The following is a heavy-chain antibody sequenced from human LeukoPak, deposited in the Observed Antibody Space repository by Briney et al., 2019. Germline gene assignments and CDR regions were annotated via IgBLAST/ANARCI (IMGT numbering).Heavy chain of an antibody. CDR1: GGSFSGYY. Sequence: SETLSLTCAVYGGSFSGYYWSWIRQPPGKGLEWIGEINHSGSTNYNPSLKSRVTISVDTSKNQFSLKLSSVTAADTAVYYCARDNYDSSGYPLVWGQGTLVTVSS. CDR3: ARDNYDSSGYPLV. CDR2: INHSGST. J-gene: IGHJ4*02. D-gene: IGHD3-22*01. V-gene: IGHV4-34*01.